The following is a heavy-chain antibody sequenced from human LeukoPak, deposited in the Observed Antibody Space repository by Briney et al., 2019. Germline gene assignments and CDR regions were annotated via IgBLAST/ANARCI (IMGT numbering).Heavy chain of an antibody. CDR3: ARHAVRGVIDY. CDR1: GFTFSGTA. CDR2: IYSGGGT. Sequence: GGSLRLSCAASGFTFSGTAMHWVRQAPGRGLEWVSVIYSGGGTYYADSVKGRFTISRDSSKNTLYLQMNSLRVEDTAVYYCARHAVRGVIDYWGQGTLVTVSS. D-gene: IGHD3-10*01. J-gene: IGHJ4*02. V-gene: IGHV3-66*04.